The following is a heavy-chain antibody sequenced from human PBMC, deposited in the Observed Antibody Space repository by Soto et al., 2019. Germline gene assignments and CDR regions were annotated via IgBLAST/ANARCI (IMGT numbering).Heavy chain of an antibody. V-gene: IGHV1-18*01. CDR2: ISAYNGNT. D-gene: IGHD3-16*02. CDR1: GYTFTSYG. Sequence: ASVKVSCKASGYTFTSYGISWVRQAPGQGLEWMGWISAYNGNTNYAQKLQGRVTMTTDTSTSTAYMELRSLRSDDTAVYYCARDLYPRDMITFGGVIVYNWFDLWGQGTLVTVSS. J-gene: IGHJ5*02. CDR3: ARDLYPRDMITFGGVIVYNWFDL.